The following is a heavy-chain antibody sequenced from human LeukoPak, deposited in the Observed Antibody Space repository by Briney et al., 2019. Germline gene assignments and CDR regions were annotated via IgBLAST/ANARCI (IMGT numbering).Heavy chain of an antibody. J-gene: IGHJ3*02. CDR2: ISSSSSYI. Sequence: GGSLRLSCAASGFTVSSNYMSWVRQAPGKGLEWVSSISSSSSYIYYADSVKGRFTISRDNAKNSLYLQMNSLRAEDTAVYYCARDSPTIRTYYYDSSGSEDAFDIWGQGTMVTVSS. CDR3: ARDSPTIRTYYYDSSGSEDAFDI. V-gene: IGHV3-21*01. D-gene: IGHD3-22*01. CDR1: GFTVSSNY.